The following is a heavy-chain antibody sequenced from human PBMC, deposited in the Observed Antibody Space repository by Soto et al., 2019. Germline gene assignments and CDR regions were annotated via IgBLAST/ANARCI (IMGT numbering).Heavy chain of an antibody. CDR2: IKYSGST. Sequence: QLQLQESGPGLVKPSETLSLTCTVSGGSISSSSSYWGWIRQPPGKGLEWIGYIKYSGSTNYNPSLKIRVTISVDPSKNQFSLKLNSVTAADTAVYYCARQPRRGATVTSVINWFAPWGQGARVTVSS. J-gene: IGHJ5*02. D-gene: IGHD4-17*01. V-gene: IGHV4-39*01. CDR1: GGSISSSSSY. CDR3: ARQPRRGATVTSVINWFAP.